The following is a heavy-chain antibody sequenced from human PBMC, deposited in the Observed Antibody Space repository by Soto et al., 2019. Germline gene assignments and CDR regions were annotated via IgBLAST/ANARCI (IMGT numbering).Heavy chain of an antibody. Sequence: GGSLRLSCAASGFTFSSYGMHWVRQAPGKGLEWVAVIWYDGSNKYYADSVKGRFTISRDNSKNTLYLQMNSLRAEDTAVYYCAREGYCSSTSCYAYYFDYWGQGTLVTVSS. D-gene: IGHD2-2*01. V-gene: IGHV3-33*01. CDR3: AREGYCSSTSCYAYYFDY. CDR2: IWYDGSNK. J-gene: IGHJ4*02. CDR1: GFTFSSYG.